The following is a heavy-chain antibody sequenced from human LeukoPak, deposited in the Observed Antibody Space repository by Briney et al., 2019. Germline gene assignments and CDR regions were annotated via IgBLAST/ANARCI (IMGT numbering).Heavy chain of an antibody. V-gene: IGHV1-69*13. CDR1: GGSFSSYA. D-gene: IGHD2-21*01. CDR2: IIPIFGTA. Sequence: ASVNVSCKASGGSFSSYAISWVRQAAGQGLEGMGGIIPIFGTANYAQKFQGRVTITADESTSTAYMELSSLRSEDTAVYYCARGDYSLYYFDYWGQGTLVTVSS. J-gene: IGHJ4*02. CDR3: ARGDYSLYYFDY.